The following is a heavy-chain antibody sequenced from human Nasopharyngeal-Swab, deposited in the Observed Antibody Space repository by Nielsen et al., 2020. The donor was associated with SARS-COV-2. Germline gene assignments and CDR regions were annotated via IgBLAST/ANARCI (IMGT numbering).Heavy chain of an antibody. CDR3: ARGLSGIVPAPILGLVPFYSYYNMDV. V-gene: IGHV4-34*01. J-gene: IGHJ6*03. Sequence: SETLSLTCAVSGGSFTAYYWGWIRQPPGKGLEWIGDINHSGSTNYNLSLKSRVTISVDTSKNQFSLELSSVTAADTAVYYCARGLSGIVPAPILGLVPFYSYYNMDVWGKGTTVTVSS. D-gene: IGHD2-2*01. CDR1: GGSFTAYY. CDR2: INHSGST.